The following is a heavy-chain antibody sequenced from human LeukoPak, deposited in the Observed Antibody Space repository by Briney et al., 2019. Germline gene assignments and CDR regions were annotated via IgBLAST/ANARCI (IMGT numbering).Heavy chain of an antibody. J-gene: IGHJ4*02. Sequence: PGGSLRLSCAASGFTFSDYYMSWIRQAPGEGLEWVSYISSSGSTIYYADSVKGRFTISRDNAKNSLYLQMNSLRAEDTAVYYCARASGAAAVTDGDFDYWGQGTLVTVSS. CDR3: ARASGAAAVTDGDFDY. CDR2: ISSSGSTI. V-gene: IGHV3-11*01. CDR1: GFTFSDYY. D-gene: IGHD6-13*01.